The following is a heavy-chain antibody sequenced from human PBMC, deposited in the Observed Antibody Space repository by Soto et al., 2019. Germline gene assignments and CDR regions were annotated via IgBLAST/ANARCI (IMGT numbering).Heavy chain of an antibody. V-gene: IGHV3-23*01. D-gene: IGHD5-12*01. J-gene: IGHJ5*02. CDR1: GFTFSNYA. CDR3: ARDSLEYSGYVMNWFDP. CDR2: ISSSGGST. Sequence: GGSLRLSCAASGFTFSNYAMSWVRQAPGKGLEWVSAISSSGGSTYYADSVKGRFTISRDNSKNSLYLQMNSLRAEDTAVYYCARDSLEYSGYVMNWFDPWGQGTLVTVSS.